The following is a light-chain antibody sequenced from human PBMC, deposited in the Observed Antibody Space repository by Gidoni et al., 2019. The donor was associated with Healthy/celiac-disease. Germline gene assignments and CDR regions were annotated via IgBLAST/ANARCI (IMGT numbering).Light chain of an antibody. V-gene: IGKV1-33*01. J-gene: IGKJ3*01. CDR1: QDISNY. CDR2: DAS. Sequence: DIQMTQSPSYLSASVGDRVTITCQASQDISNYLYWYQQKPGQAPKLLIYDASNLETGVPSRFSVSGSGTDFTFTISSLQPEDIATYYCQQYDNLPLTFGPGTKVDIK. CDR3: QQYDNLPLT.